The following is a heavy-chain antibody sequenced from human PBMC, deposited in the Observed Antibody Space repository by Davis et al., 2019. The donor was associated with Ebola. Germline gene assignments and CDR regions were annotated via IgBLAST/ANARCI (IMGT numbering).Heavy chain of an antibody. CDR1: GDSVSSDRAA. V-gene: IGHV6-1*01. CDR3: ARGEQWLWYIEN. J-gene: IGHJ4*02. D-gene: IGHD6-19*01. CDR2: TYYRSKWFN. Sequence: HSQTLSLTCAISGDSVSSDRAAWSWIRQSPSRGLEWLGWTYYRSKWFNNYAESVEGRITISPDTSKNHFSLQLNSVTPDDTAVYYCARGEQWLWYIENWGQGAVVTVSS.